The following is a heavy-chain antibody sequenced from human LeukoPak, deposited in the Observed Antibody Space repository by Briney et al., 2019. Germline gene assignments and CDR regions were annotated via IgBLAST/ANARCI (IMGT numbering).Heavy chain of an antibody. CDR1: GDSVSNNSAA. CDR3: ARHQPHDYGDYRGWFDP. D-gene: IGHD4-17*01. CDR2: TYYRSKWYN. J-gene: IGHJ5*02. V-gene: IGHV6-1*01. Sequence: SQTLSLTCAISGDSVSNNSAAWNWIRQSPSRGLEWLGRTYYRSKWYNDYAVSVKSRITINPDTSKNQFSLQLNSVTAADTAVYYCARHQPHDYGDYRGWFDPWGQGTLVTVSS.